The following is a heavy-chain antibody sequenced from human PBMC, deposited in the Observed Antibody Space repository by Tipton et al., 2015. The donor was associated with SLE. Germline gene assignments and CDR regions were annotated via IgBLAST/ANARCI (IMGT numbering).Heavy chain of an antibody. CDR3: ARGPVHTVTTSY. D-gene: IGHD4-17*01. CDR2: INHSGST. J-gene: IGHJ4*02. Sequence: TLSLTCTVSGGSISSSGYYWSWIRQPPGKGLEWIGEINHSGSTNYNPSLKSRVTISVDTSKNQFSLKLSSVTAADTPVYYCARGPVHTVTTSYWGQGTLVTVSS. V-gene: IGHV4-39*07. CDR1: GGSISSSGYY.